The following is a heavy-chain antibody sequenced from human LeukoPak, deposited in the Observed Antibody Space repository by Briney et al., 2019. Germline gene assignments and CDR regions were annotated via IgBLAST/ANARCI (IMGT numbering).Heavy chain of an antibody. Sequence: PGGSLRLSCAASGFTFSSYWMHWVRQAPGKGLVWVSRIDSDRGNTNYADSVKGRFTVSRDNAKNTLYLQMNSLRAEDTAVYYCARDDYGDYYFDYWGQGTLVTVSS. V-gene: IGHV3-74*01. D-gene: IGHD4-17*01. CDR1: GFTFSSYW. CDR2: IDSDRGNT. J-gene: IGHJ4*02. CDR3: ARDDYGDYYFDY.